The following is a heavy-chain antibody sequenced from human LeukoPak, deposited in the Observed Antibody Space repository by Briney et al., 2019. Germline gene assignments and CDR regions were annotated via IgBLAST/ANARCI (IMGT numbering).Heavy chain of an antibody. CDR1: GFTFSSYW. J-gene: IGHJ6*02. CDR3: ARGGGLDV. CDR2: INHNGNVN. D-gene: IGHD3-16*01. Sequence: PGGSLRLSCAASGFTFSSYWMNWARQAPGKGLEWVASINHNGNVNYYVDSVKGRFTISRDNVKNSLYLQISNLRAEDTAVYFCARGGGLDVWGQGATVTVSS. V-gene: IGHV3-7*03.